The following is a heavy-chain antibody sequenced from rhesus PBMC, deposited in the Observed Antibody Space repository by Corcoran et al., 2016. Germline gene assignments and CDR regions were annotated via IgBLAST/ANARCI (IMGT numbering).Heavy chain of an antibody. CDR1: GGSISGYYY. Sequence: QVKLQQWGEGLVKPSETLSLTCAVYGGSISGYYYWSWIRQAPGKGLEWIGKSDSNLPSPNATPTHNNRVTLSKYTSKNQVSLKLSYVTAAGTAVYYCAREMVTNYGLDSWGQGVVVTVSS. J-gene: IGHJ6*01. V-gene: IGHV4-73*01. CDR2: SDSNLPSP. D-gene: IGHD4-17*01. CDR3: AREMVTNYGLDS.